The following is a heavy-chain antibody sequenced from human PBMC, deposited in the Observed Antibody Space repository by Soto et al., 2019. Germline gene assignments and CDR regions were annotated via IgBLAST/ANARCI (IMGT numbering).Heavy chain of an antibody. CDR1: GFTFSSYA. CDR2: VSIGGST. V-gene: IGHV3-23*01. J-gene: IGHJ4*02. Sequence: DVQLLESGGGLVQPEGSLRLSCAASGFTFSSYAMGWVRRGPGKGLAWVAVVSIGGSTHYADSVRGRFTISRDNSKNTLSLQMNSLTAEDTAVYFCAKRRGAGGHFDYWGQGALVTVSS. D-gene: IGHD2-15*01. CDR3: AKRRGAGGHFDY.